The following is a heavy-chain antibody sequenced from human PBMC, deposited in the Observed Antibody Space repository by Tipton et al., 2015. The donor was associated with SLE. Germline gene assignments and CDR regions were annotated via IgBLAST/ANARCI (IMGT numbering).Heavy chain of an antibody. V-gene: IGHV3-9*01. CDR3: AKEGGSFNFDY. Sequence: RSLRLSCAASGFTFDDYAMHWVRQAPGKGLEWVSGISWNSGSIGYADSVKGRFTISRDNAKSSLYLQMNSLRAEDTALYYCAKEGGSFNFDYWGQGTLVTVSS. J-gene: IGHJ4*02. CDR1: GFTFDDYA. D-gene: IGHD1-26*01. CDR2: ISWNSGSI.